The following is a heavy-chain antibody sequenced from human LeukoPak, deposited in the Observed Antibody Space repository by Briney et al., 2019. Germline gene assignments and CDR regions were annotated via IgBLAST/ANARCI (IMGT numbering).Heavy chain of an antibody. CDR1: GFTFSSYG. CDR3: AKDLGGGSGCYDL. D-gene: IGHD6-19*01. Sequence: RGRSLRLSCAASGFTFSSYGMHWVRQAPGKGLEWVAIISYDGSNKYYADSVQGRFTISRDNSKNTLYLQMNSLRAEDTAVYYCAKDLGGGSGCYDLWGRGTLVTVSS. J-gene: IGHJ2*01. CDR2: ISYDGSNK. V-gene: IGHV3-30*18.